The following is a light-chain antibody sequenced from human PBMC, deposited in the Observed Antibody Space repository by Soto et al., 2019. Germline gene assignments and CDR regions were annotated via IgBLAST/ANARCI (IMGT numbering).Light chain of an antibody. V-gene: IGKV3-20*01. CDR1: QSVSNNY. CDR2: GAS. CDR3: HQYGSSPT. J-gene: IGKJ4*01. Sequence: EIVLTQSPGTLSLSPGERATLSCRASQSVSNNYLAWYQQKPGQAPRLLIYGASNRATGIPDRFSGSGSGTDFTLTVSRLEPEDFAVYYCHQYGSSPTFGGGTKVEI.